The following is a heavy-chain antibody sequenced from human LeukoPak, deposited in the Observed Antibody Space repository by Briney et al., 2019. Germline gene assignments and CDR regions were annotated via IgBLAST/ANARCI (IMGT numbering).Heavy chain of an antibody. CDR3: ARGRNRNDY. J-gene: IGHJ4*02. CDR1: GGSISSYH. Sequence: PSETLSLTCTVSGGSISSYHWSWIRQPPGKGLEWIGYIYYSGSTSYNPSLKSRVTISVDTSKNQFSLKLSSVTAADTAVYYCARGRNRNDYWGQGTLVTVSS. V-gene: IGHV4-59*01. CDR2: IYYSGST. D-gene: IGHD1-14*01.